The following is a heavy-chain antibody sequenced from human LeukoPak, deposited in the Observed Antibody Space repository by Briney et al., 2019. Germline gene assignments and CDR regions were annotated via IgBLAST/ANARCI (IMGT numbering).Heavy chain of an antibody. D-gene: IGHD3-10*01. V-gene: IGHV4-34*01. CDR1: GGSFSGYY. CDR2: INHSGST. Sequence: SEILSLTCAVYGGSFSGYYWSWIRQPPGKGLEWIGEINHSGSTNYNPSLKSRVTISVDTSKNQFSLKLSSVTAADTAVYYCARGRRAMVREGNWFDPWGQGTLVTVSS. CDR3: ARGRRAMVREGNWFDP. J-gene: IGHJ5*02.